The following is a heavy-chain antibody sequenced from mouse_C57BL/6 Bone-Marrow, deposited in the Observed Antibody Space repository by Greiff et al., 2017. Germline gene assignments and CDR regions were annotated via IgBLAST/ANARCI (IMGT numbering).Heavy chain of an antibody. Sequence: VQLQQPGAELVMPGASVKLSCTASGYTFTDYWMHWVKQRPGQGLEWIGEIDPSDSYTNYNPKFKGKSTLTVDKSSSTAYMQLSSLTSEDSAVXYCARVTRVAHDWFAYWGQGTLVTVSA. CDR1: GYTFTDYW. CDR3: ARVTRVAHDWFAY. CDR2: IDPSDSYT. D-gene: IGHD1-1*01. J-gene: IGHJ3*01. V-gene: IGHV1-69*01.